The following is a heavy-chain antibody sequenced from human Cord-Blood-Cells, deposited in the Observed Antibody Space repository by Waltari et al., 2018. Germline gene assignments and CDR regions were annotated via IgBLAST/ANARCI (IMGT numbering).Heavy chain of an antibody. Sequence: EVQLVESGGGLVQPGGSLRLSCAASGFTFSSYWMSWVRQAPGKGREWGANIKRDGSEKYYVDSVKGRFTISRDNAKNSLYLQMNSLRAEDTAVYYCARAPTYSSSSDYWGQGTLVTVSS. CDR2: IKRDGSEK. V-gene: IGHV3-7*01. CDR3: ARAPTYSSSSDY. J-gene: IGHJ4*02. D-gene: IGHD6-6*01. CDR1: GFTFSSYW.